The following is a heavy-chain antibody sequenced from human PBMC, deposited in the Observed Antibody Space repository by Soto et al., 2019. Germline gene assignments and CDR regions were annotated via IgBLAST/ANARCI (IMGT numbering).Heavy chain of an antibody. Sequence: VQLVESGGGLVQPGGSLRLSCAASGFTFSSYSMNGVRQAPGKGLEWVSYISGGGTTIYYADSVKGRFTISRDNAKNSLYLQMDSLRAEDTAVYYTTRTAYMDVWGAGTTVTVSS. CDR2: ISGGGTTI. J-gene: IGHJ6*03. CDR3: TRTAYMDV. V-gene: IGHV3-48*01. D-gene: IGHD2-2*01. CDR1: GFTFSSYS.